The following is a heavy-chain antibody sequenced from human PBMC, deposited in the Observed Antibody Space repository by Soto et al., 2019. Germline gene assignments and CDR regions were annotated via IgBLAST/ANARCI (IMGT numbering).Heavy chain of an antibody. V-gene: IGHV3-30*03. Sequence: QVQLVESVGGVVQPGRSLRLSCAASGFTFRSYGMHWVRQAPGNGLEWVAVISYDGSNNYYADSVKGRFTISRDNSKNTLYQQMNSLRAEDTAVYYCAGGPTVTYGMDVWGQGTTVTVSS. D-gene: IGHD4-17*01. CDR2: ISYDGSNN. CDR1: GFTFRSYG. CDR3: AGGPTVTYGMDV. J-gene: IGHJ6*02.